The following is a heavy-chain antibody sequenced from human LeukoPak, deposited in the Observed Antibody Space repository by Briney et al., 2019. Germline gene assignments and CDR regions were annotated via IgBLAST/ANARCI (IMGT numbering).Heavy chain of an antibody. D-gene: IGHD3-22*01. J-gene: IGHJ6*02. Sequence: PGGSLRLSCAVSGFTVSSKYMSWVRQAPGKGLEWVGRIKSKTDGGTTDYAAPVKGRFTISRDDSKNTLYLQMNSLKTEDTAVYYCTTGAGHYYDSSGYRVPAYYYGMDVWGQGTTVTVSS. V-gene: IGHV3-15*01. CDR2: IKSKTDGGTT. CDR1: GFTVSSKY. CDR3: TTGAGHYYDSSGYRVPAYYYGMDV.